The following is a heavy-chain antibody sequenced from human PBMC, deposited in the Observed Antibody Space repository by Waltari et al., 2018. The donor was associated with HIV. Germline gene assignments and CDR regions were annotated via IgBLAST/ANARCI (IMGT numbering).Heavy chain of an antibody. V-gene: IGHV3-53*02. Sequence: LSTGGILVRPGGSLTLSCRVSGVSVKTEFITWVRQSPRRGLEWVGIIYRSGEIYSADPVRGRLALSRDTSGNRVYLQLNSVNFDDSASYFCAKGVRFLGPWSQGTPVTVSS. CDR1: GVSVKTEF. CDR3: AKGVRFLGP. CDR2: IYRSGEI. J-gene: IGHJ5*02.